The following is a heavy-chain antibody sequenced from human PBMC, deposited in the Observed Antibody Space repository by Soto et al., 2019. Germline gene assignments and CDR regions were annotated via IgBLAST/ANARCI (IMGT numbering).Heavy chain of an antibody. V-gene: IGHV4-4*02. CDR3: ARGRGRYSSGWSWFDP. CDR2: IFQSGST. J-gene: IGHJ5*02. D-gene: IGHD6-19*01. Sequence: SETLSLTCGVSGGTIRSPDWWTWVRQPPGKGLEWIGEIFQSGSTNYTPSLESRVTISVDKSKNQFSLTLASVTAADTAVYFCARGRGRYSSGWSWFDPWGQGILVTVSS. CDR1: GGTIRSPDW.